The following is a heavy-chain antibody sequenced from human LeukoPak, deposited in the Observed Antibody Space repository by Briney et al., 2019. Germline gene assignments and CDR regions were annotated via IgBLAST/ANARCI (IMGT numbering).Heavy chain of an antibody. CDR2: INPSGGST. D-gene: IGHD2-2*01. J-gene: IGHJ4*02. CDR1: GYTLTELS. V-gene: IGHV1-46*01. CDR3: AMSSTLRIGYFDY. Sequence: ASVKVSCKVSGYTLTELSMHWVRQAPGQGLEWMGIINPSGGSTSYAQKFQGRVTMTRDTSTSTVYMELSSLRSEDTAVYYCAMSSTLRIGYFDYWGQGTLVTVSS.